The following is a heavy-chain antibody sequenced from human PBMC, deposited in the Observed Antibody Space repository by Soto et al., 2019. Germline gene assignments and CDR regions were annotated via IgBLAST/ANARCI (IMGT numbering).Heavy chain of an antibody. CDR3: ARHDDILTPYYFDY. V-gene: IGHV4-39*01. CDR2: IYYSGST. CDR1: GGTISSSSYY. J-gene: IGHJ4*02. Sequence: SETLSLTCPVSGGTISSSSYYWGWIRKPPGKGLEWIGSIYYSGSTYYNPSLKSRVTISVDTSKNQFSLKLSSVTAADTAVYYCARHDDILTPYYFDYWGQGTLVTVSS. D-gene: IGHD3-9*01.